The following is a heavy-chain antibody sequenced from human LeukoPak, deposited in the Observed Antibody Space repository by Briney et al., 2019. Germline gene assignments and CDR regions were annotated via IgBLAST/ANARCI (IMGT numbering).Heavy chain of an antibody. D-gene: IGHD3-22*01. CDR2: ISGYDAKT. CDR3: ASSRGHDSSGYFDY. CDR1: GYGFSSYG. Sequence: ASVKVSCKASGYGFSSYGICWVRQAPGQGLEWMGWISGYDAKTNYAQKLQGRVTMTTDTSTSTAYMELRSLRSDDTAVYYCASSRGHDSSGYFDYWGQGTLVTVSS. J-gene: IGHJ4*02. V-gene: IGHV1-18*01.